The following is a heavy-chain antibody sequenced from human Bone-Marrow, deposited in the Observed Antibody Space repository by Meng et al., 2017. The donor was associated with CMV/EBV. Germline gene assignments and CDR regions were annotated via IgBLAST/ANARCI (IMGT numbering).Heavy chain of an antibody. CDR3: ARVEGGSYYAYYYYGMDV. D-gene: IGHD1-26*01. J-gene: IGHJ6*02. CDR2: ISYDGSNK. CDR1: GFTFSSYA. V-gene: IGHV3-30-3*01. Sequence: GGSLRLSCAASGFTFSSYAMHWVRQAPGKGLEWVAVISYDGSNKYYADSVKGRFTISRDNSKNTLYLQMNSLRAEDTAVYYGARVEGGSYYAYYYYGMDVWGQGTTVTVSS.